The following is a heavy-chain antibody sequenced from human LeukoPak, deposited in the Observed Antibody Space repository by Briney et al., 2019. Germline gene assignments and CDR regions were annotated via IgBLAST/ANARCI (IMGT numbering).Heavy chain of an antibody. Sequence: PGGSLRLSCVASGFTFSSYWMHWVRQDPRKGLEWVSAISGSGGSTYYADSVKGRFTISRDNSKNTLYLQMNSLRAEDTAVYYCAKVPRGVYSSSWPTFDYWGQGTLVTVSS. CDR1: GFTFSSYW. J-gene: IGHJ4*02. CDR3: AKVPRGVYSSSWPTFDY. CDR2: ISGSGGST. D-gene: IGHD6-13*01. V-gene: IGHV3-23*01.